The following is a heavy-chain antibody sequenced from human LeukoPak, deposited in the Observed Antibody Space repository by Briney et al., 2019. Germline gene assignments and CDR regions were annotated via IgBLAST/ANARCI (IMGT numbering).Heavy chain of an antibody. V-gene: IGHV3-48*01. CDR2: ISSSSLTI. CDR3: ARGGGGNQLGY. D-gene: IGHD6-13*01. J-gene: IGHJ4*02. Sequence: GGSLRLSCAASGFTFSTYTMNWVRQAPGKGLEWISSISSSSLTIYYADSVKGRFTISRDSAKNPLFLQMNSLRAEDTAVYYCARGGGGNQLGYWGQGTLVTVSS. CDR1: GFTFSTYT.